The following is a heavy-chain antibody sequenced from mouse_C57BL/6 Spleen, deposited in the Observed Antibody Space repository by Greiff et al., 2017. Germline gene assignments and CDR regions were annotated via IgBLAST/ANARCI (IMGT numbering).Heavy chain of an antibody. Sequence: QVQLQQPGAELVMPGASVKLSCKASGYTFTSYWMHWVKQRPGQGLEWIGEIDPSDSYTNYNQKFKGKSTLTVDKSSSTAYMQLSSLTSEDSAVYYCASYGSSSGYFDYWGQGTTLTVSS. D-gene: IGHD1-1*01. J-gene: IGHJ2*01. V-gene: IGHV1-69*01. CDR1: GYTFTSYW. CDR3: ASYGSSSGYFDY. CDR2: IDPSDSYT.